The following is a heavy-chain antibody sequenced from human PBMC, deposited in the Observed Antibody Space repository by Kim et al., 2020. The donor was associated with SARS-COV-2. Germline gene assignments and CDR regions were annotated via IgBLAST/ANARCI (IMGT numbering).Heavy chain of an antibody. D-gene: IGHD3-3*01. V-gene: IGHV3-23*01. J-gene: IGHJ4*02. CDR3: AKEYYDFWSGYYPAGGFYFDY. CDR1: GFTFSSYA. Sequence: GGSLRLSCAASGFTFSSYAMSWVRQAPGKGLEWVSAISGSGGSTYYADSVKGRFTISRDNSKNTLYLQMNSLRAEDTAVYYCAKEYYDFWSGYYPAGGFYFDYWGQGTLVTVSS. CDR2: ISGSGGST.